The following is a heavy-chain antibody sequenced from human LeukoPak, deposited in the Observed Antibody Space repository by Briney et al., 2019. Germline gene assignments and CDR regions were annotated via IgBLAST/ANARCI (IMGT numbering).Heavy chain of an antibody. CDR1: GGSFSGYY. J-gene: IGHJ5*02. CDR2: INHSGST. CDR3: ARGRGSGWNRGWFDP. Sequence: PSETLSLTCAVYGGSFSGYYWSWIRQPPGKGLEWIGEINHSGSTNYNPSLKSRVTISVDTSKNQFSLKLGSVTAADTAVYYCARGRGSGWNRGWFDPWGQGTLVTVSS. V-gene: IGHV4-34*01. D-gene: IGHD6-19*01.